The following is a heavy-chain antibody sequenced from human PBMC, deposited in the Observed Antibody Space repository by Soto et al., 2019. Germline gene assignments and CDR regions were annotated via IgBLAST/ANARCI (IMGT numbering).Heavy chain of an antibody. V-gene: IGHV4-4*01. CDR1: CFSIISVNF. CDR3: PRLVSENRINYLYFAF. CDR2: IFHDGTA. Sequence: TLSLTXSFSCFSIISVNFLTCFRQTPQRGLEYIGEIFHDGTANYYPSFERRVAISVDTSKNQFSLKLTSVTAADTAIYFCPRLVSENRINYLYFAFWAQGAL. D-gene: IGHD3-10*01. J-gene: IGHJ4*02.